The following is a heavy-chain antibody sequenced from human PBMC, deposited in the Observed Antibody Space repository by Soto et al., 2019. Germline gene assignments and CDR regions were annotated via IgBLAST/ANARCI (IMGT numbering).Heavy chain of an antibody. D-gene: IGHD4-17*01. CDR1: GFTFSSFG. J-gene: IGHJ4*02. CDR3: ARASVPMTAVTTYPGY. V-gene: IGHV3-33*01. Sequence: QVQLVESGGGVVQPGRSLRLSCAASGFTFSSFGMHWVRQAPGKGLEWVAVVWYDGSTKYYADSVQGRFTISRDNSKNTLYLQMNSLTVEDTAVYYCARASVPMTAVTTYPGYWGQGTLVTVSP. CDR2: VWYDGSTK.